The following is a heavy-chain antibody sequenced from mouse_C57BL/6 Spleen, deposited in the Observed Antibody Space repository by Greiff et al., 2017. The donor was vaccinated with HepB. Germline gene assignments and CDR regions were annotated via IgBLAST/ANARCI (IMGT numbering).Heavy chain of an antibody. V-gene: IGHV3-6*01. CDR3: ARLGPD. Sequence: DVQLVESGPGLVKPSQSLSLTCSVTGYSITSGYYWNWIRQFPGNKLEWMGYISYDGSNNYNPSLKNRIYITRDTSKNQFFLKLNSVTTEDTATYYCARLGPDWGQGTLVTVSA. CDR2: ISYDGSN. D-gene: IGHD4-1*01. CDR1: GYSITSGYY. J-gene: IGHJ3*01.